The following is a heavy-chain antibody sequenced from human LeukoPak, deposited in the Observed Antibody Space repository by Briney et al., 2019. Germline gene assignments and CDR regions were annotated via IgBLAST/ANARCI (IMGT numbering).Heavy chain of an antibody. CDR3: TRDNRYYY. V-gene: IGHV3-7*01. CDR2: IKEDGSEK. CDR1: GFTFSTYW. Sequence: GGSLRLSCAASGFTFSTYWMSWVRQAPGKGLEWVANIKEDGSEKYYEDSVKGRFTISRDNAKNLVCLQMNSLRAEDTAVYYCTRDNRYYYWGQGTVVTVSS. D-gene: IGHD2-21*01. J-gene: IGHJ4*02.